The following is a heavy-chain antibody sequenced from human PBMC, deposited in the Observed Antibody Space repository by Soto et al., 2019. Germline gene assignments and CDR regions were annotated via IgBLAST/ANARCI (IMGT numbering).Heavy chain of an antibody. V-gene: IGHV3-11*01. CDR3: AIFMVWGYHSAFDI. Sequence: PGGSLRLSCAASGFTFSDYYMSWIRQAPGKGLEWVSYISSSGSTIYYADSVKGRFTISRDNAKNSLYLQMNSLRAEDTAVYYCAIFMVWGYHSAFDIWGQGTMVTVSS. D-gene: IGHD5-12*01. J-gene: IGHJ3*02. CDR1: GFTFSDYY. CDR2: ISSSGSTI.